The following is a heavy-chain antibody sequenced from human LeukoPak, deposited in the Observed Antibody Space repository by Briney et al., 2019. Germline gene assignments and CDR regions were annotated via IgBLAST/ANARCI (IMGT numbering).Heavy chain of an antibody. Sequence: ASVKVSRKVSGYTLTELSMHWVRQAPGKGLEWMGGFDPEDGETIYAQKFQGRVTMTEDTSTDTAYMELSSLRSEDTAVYYCATAGPYYDFWSGCYPFDYWGQGTLVTVSS. CDR1: GYTLTELS. CDR3: ATAGPYYDFWSGCYPFDY. D-gene: IGHD3-3*01. CDR2: FDPEDGET. V-gene: IGHV1-24*01. J-gene: IGHJ4*02.